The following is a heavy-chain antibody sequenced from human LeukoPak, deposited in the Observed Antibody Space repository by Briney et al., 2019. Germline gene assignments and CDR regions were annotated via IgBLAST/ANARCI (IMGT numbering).Heavy chain of an antibody. CDR2: IKTDGSQT. CDR1: GFTLSTYW. V-gene: IGHV3-7*01. D-gene: IGHD4/OR15-4a*01. Sequence: PGGSLRLSCAASGFTLSTYWMTWVRQAPGKGLEWVANIKTDGSQTYYLDSVKGRFTISRDNAKNFLSLQLGSLRADDTGVYYCARASMGGRDYHLDSWGQGTLVTVSS. CDR3: ARASMGGRDYHLDS. J-gene: IGHJ4*02.